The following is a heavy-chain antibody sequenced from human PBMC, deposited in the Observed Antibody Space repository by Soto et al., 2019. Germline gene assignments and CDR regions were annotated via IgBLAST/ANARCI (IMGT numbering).Heavy chain of an antibody. CDR3: VTDRSSSHY. CDR1: GLTFTDYG. CDR2: ISAYNGKT. J-gene: IGHJ4*02. V-gene: IGHV1-18*01. D-gene: IGHD6-13*01. Sequence: GASVKVSCKASGLTFTDYGISWVRQAPGQGLEWMGWISAYNGKTNYVEKFQGRVTMTTDTSTTTAYMDLTRLRSDDTAMYYCVTDRSSSHYWGQGTPVTVSS.